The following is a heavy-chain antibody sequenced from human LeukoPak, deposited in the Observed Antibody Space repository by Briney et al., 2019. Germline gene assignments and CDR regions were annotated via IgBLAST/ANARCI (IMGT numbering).Heavy chain of an antibody. D-gene: IGHD2-15*01. CDR3: AKGGYCSGGSCGIKALDI. CDR1: GFTFSSYG. Sequence: GGSLRLSCAASGFTFSSYGMHWVRQAPGKGLEWVSAISGSGGSTYYADSVKGRFTISRDNSKNTLYLQMNSLRAEDTAVYYCAKGGYCSGGSCGIKALDIWGQGTMVTVSS. V-gene: IGHV3-23*01. CDR2: ISGSGGST. J-gene: IGHJ3*02.